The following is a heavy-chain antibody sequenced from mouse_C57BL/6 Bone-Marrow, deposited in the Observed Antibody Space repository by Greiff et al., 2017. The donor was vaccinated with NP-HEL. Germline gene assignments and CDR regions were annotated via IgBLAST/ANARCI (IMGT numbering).Heavy chain of an antibody. Sequence: VQLKESGPGLVKPSQSLSLSCSVTGYSITSGYYWYLIRQFPGNKLEWMGYISYDGSTNYNPYLKNRIPITRDTSKNQFFLKLNSVTTEDTATYYCARVGTGSFDYWGQGTTLTVSS. CDR1: GYSITSGYY. CDR3: ARVGTGSFDY. J-gene: IGHJ2*01. CDR2: ISYDGST. V-gene: IGHV3-6*01. D-gene: IGHD3-1*01.